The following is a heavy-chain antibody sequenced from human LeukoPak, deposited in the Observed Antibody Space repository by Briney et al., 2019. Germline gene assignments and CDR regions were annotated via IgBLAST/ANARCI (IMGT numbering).Heavy chain of an antibody. J-gene: IGHJ5*02. V-gene: IGHV4-34*01. CDR3: ARVRAAAANSNSFDP. D-gene: IGHD6-13*01. Sequence: PSETLSLTCAVYGGSFSGYYWSWIRQPPGKGLEWIGEINHSGSTNYNPSLKSGGTISVDTSKNQFSLKLSSVTAADPAVYYCARVRAAAANSNSFDPWGQGTPVTVSS. CDR2: INHSGST. CDR1: GGSFSGYY.